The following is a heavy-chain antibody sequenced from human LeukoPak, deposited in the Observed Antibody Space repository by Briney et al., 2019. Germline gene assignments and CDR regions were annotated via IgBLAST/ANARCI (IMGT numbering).Heavy chain of an antibody. D-gene: IGHD3-3*01. CDR2: IYTSGST. Sequence: IPSETLSLTRTVSGGSISSGSYYWSWIRQPAGKGLEWIGRIYTSGSTNYNPSLKSRVTISVDTSKNQFSLKLSSVTAADTAVYYCARGTNEDYDFWSGYSLGFDYWGQGTLVTVSS. V-gene: IGHV4-61*02. CDR3: ARGTNEDYDFWSGYSLGFDY. CDR1: GGSISSGSYY. J-gene: IGHJ4*02.